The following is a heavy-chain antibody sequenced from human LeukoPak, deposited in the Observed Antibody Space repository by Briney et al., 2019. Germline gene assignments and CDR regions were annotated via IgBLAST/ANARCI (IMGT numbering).Heavy chain of an antibody. J-gene: IGHJ4*02. CDR2: INHSGST. Sequence: PSETLSLTCAVYGGSFSGYYWSWIRQPPGKGLEWIGEINHSGSTNYNPSLKSRVTISVDTSKNQFSLKLSSVTAADTAVYYCARDLRGYQYFDYWGQGTLVTVSS. CDR3: ARDLRGYQYFDY. D-gene: IGHD3-22*01. CDR1: GGSFSGYY. V-gene: IGHV4-34*01.